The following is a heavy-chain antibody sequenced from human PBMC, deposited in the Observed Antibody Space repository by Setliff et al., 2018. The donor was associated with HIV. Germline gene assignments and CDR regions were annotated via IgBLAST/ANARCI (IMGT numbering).Heavy chain of an antibody. J-gene: IGHJ4*02. CDR3: ARGPTFYYDGSGSDC. V-gene: IGHV3-53*01. CDR2: IYDGGTT. Sequence: GSLRLSCVASGFSVNSNYMSWVRQAPGKRLEWVSIIYDGGTTYYGDSVKGRFSISRDYSKNTLYLQMNSLRAEDTAMYYCARGPTFYYDGSGSDCWGQGTLVTVSS. D-gene: IGHD3-22*01. CDR1: GFSVNSNY.